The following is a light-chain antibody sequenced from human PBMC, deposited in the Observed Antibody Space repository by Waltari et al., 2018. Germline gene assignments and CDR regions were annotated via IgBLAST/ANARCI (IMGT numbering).Light chain of an antibody. Sequence: QTVVTQEPSLSVSPGGTVTLTGALSLGSPSTTSYATWYQQNPGQAPRTLVYKANARSSGVPDLFSGSILGNTAALTITGAQADDESDYSCALYMGSGIWVFGGGTRLTVL. CDR1: LGSPSTTSY. CDR3: ALYMGSGIWV. J-gene: IGLJ3*02. CDR2: KAN. V-gene: IGLV8-61*01.